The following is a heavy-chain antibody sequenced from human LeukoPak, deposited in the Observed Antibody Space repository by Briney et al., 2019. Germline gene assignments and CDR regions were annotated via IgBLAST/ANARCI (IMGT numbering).Heavy chain of an antibody. CDR2: ISSSGSTI. V-gene: IGHV3-48*03. CDR3: ARVVAVAGTAHFDY. Sequence: PGGSLRLSCAASGFTFSSYEMNWVRQAPGKGLEWVSYISSSGSTIYYADSVKGRFTISRDNAKNSLYLQMNSLRAEDTALYHCARVVAVAGTAHFDYWGQGTLVTVSS. D-gene: IGHD6-19*01. CDR1: GFTFSSYE. J-gene: IGHJ4*02.